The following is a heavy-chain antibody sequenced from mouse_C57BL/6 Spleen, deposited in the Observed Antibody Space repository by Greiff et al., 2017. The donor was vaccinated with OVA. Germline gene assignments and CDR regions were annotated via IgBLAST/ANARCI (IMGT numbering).Heavy chain of an antibody. D-gene: IGHD4-1*01. J-gene: IGHJ1*03. Sequence: EVQRVESEGGLVQPGSSMKLSCTASGFTFSDYYMAWVRQVPEKGLEWVANINYDGSSTYYLDSLKSRFIISRDNAKNILYLQMSSLKSEDTATYYCARCGNWDWYFDVWGTGTTVTVSS. CDR1: GFTFSDYY. V-gene: IGHV5-16*01. CDR3: ARCGNWDWYFDV. CDR2: INYDGSST.